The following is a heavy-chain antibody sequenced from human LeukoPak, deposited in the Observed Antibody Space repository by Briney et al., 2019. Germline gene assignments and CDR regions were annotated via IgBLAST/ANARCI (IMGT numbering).Heavy chain of an antibody. D-gene: IGHD3-10*01. Sequence: ASVKVSCKASGYTFTGYYMHWVRQAPGQGLEWMGWINPNSGGTNYAQKFQGRVTMTRDTSISTAYMELRRLRSEDTAVYYCARHGSGRYYPAEGRVDYWGQGTLVTVSS. J-gene: IGHJ4*02. CDR2: INPNSGGT. CDR1: GYTFTGYY. CDR3: ARHGSGRYYPAEGRVDY. V-gene: IGHV1-2*02.